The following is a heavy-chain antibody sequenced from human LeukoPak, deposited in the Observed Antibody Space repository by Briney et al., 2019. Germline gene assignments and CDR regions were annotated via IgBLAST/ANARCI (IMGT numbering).Heavy chain of an antibody. Sequence: TGGSLRLSCAASGFTFVNHGMTWVRQAPGKGLEWVASIRGDGSYEGYADSVTGPFTISRDNANNTLYLQMSSLRADDTAVYYCAKVHDDVGSACNYGGPLESWGQGTLVTVSS. CDR1: GFTFVNHG. J-gene: IGHJ1*01. CDR2: IRGDGSYE. D-gene: IGHD3-16*01. CDR3: AKVHDDVGSACNYGGPLES. V-gene: IGHV3-7*01.